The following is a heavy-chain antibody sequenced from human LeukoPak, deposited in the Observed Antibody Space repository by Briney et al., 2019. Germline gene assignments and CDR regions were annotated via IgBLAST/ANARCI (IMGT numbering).Heavy chain of an antibody. D-gene: IGHD4-11*01. CDR3: ARVPVSGPGARFDY. J-gene: IGHJ4*02. CDR2: INSNTGGS. Sequence: ASVKVSCKASGYTFTGHFIHWVRQAPGQGLEYMGWINSNTGGSHYAQKLQGRVTMTTDTSTTTAYMELRSLRSDDTAVYYCARVPVSGPGARFDYWGQGTLVTVSS. CDR1: GYTFTGHF. V-gene: IGHV1-18*04.